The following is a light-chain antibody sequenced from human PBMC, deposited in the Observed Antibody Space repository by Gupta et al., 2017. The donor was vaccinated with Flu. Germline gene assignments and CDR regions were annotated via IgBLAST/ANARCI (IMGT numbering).Light chain of an antibody. J-gene: IGLJ2*01. CDR2: KNN. CDR3: QVWVSSNAF. CDR1: NIGANS. V-gene: IGLV3-9*01. Sequence: SYALTQPLSLSVALGQTARITCGGDNIGANSVHWYQQRPGQAPQLIIYKNNKRPSGLPDRLSGSNSESTATLTIDGAQAGDEADYYCQVWVSSNAFFGGGTKLTVL.